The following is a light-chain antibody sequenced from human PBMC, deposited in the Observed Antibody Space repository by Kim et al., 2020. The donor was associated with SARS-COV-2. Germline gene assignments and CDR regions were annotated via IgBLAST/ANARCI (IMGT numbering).Light chain of an antibody. V-gene: IGLV6-57*02. J-gene: IGLJ3*02. CDR3: QSYDSTTLWV. Sequence: TVTISSTGSSGSIASNYVQWYQQRPGSAPTTVIYGHNQRPSGVPDRFSGSIDSSSNSASLTISGLTTEDEADYYCQSYDSTTLWVFGGGTQLTVL. CDR1: SGSIASNY. CDR2: GHN.